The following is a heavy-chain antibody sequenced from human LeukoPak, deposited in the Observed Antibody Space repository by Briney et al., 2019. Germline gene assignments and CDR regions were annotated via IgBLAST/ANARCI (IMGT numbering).Heavy chain of an antibody. Sequence: SETLSLTCTVSGGSISSYYWSWIRQPPGKGLEWVGYIYYSGRINYNASLKSRGTISVDKYKNQFSLKLSSVTAADTAVYYCARPRYYDSSGPSGAFDIWGQGTMVTVSS. J-gene: IGHJ3*02. CDR2: IYYSGRI. V-gene: IGHV4-59*08. D-gene: IGHD3-22*01. CDR1: GGSISSYY. CDR3: ARPRYYDSSGPSGAFDI.